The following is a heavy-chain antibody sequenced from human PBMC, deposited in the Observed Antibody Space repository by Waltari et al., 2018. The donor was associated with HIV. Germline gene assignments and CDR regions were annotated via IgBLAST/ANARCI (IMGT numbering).Heavy chain of an antibody. CDR2: IYPGDSDT. V-gene: IGHV5-51*03. D-gene: IGHD3-10*01. CDR1: GYSFTSYW. CDR3: ARLGSYGSGSRPFFFDY. J-gene: IGHJ4*02. Sequence: EVQLVQSGAEVKKPGESLKISCKGSGYSFTSYWIAWVRQMSGKGLEWMGIIYPGDSDTKYSPSFQGQVTISADKSITTAYLQWRSLEASDSAIYYCARLGSYGSGSRPFFFDYWGQGTLVTVSS.